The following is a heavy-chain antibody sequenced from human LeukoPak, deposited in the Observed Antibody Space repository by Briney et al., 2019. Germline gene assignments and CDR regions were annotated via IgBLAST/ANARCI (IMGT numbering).Heavy chain of an antibody. Sequence: KPSETLSLTCAVYGGSFSGYYWSWIRQPPGKGLEWIGEINHSGSTNYNPSLKSRVTISVDTSKNQFSLKLSSVTAADTAVYYCARVPTDYDFWSGYTGNWFDPWGQGTPVTVSS. V-gene: IGHV4-34*01. D-gene: IGHD3-3*01. CDR2: INHSGST. CDR3: ARVPTDYDFWSGYTGNWFDP. J-gene: IGHJ5*02. CDR1: GGSFSGYY.